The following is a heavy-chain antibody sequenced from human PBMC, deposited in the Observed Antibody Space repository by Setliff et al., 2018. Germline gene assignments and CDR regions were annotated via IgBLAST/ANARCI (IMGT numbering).Heavy chain of an antibody. CDR3: ARDRVWGTLDAFDI. D-gene: IGHD3-16*01. V-gene: IGHV1-8*01. Sequence: ASVKVSCKASGDSFSNYAISWVRQAPGQGLEWMGWMNPNSGNTGYAQKFQGRVTMTRDTSISTAYLELTSLRSEDTAMYYCARDRVWGTLDAFDIWGQGTMVTVSS. J-gene: IGHJ3*02. CDR2: MNPNSGNT. CDR1: GDSFSNYA.